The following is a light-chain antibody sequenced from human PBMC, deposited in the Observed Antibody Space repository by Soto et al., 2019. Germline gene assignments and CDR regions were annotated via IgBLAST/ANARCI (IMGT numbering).Light chain of an antibody. Sequence: DIQMPQSPATLSASVGDSSTITGRASQSISRWLAWYQQKPGKAPKLLLFDASSLESGVPSRFRGGESGTEFTLTINSLQPDDVATYYCIQYTRYSWTFGQGTKVDIK. CDR2: DAS. CDR1: QSISRW. CDR3: IQYTRYSWT. V-gene: IGKV1-5*01. J-gene: IGKJ1*01.